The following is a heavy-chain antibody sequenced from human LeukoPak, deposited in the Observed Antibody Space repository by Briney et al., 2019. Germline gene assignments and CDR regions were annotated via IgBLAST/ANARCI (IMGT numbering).Heavy chain of an antibody. J-gene: IGHJ4*02. CDR1: GFTFSSYA. V-gene: IGHV3-30-3*01. CDR3: ARGEYYFDY. Sequence: GGSLRLSCAASGFTFSSYAMHWVRQAPGKGLEWVAVISYDGSNKYYAGSVKGRFTISRDNSKNTLYLQMNSLRAEDTAVYCCARGEYYFDYWGQGTLVTVSS. D-gene: IGHD3-10*01. CDR2: ISYDGSNK.